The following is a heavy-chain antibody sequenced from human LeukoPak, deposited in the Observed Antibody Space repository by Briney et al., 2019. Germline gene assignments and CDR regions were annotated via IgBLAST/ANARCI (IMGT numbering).Heavy chain of an antibody. V-gene: IGHV1-69*13. CDR2: IIPIFGTA. Sequence: ASVKVSCKASGGTFSSYAISWVRQAPGQGLEWMGGIIPIFGTANYAQKFQGRVTITADESTSTAYMELSSLRSEDTAVYYCATERLVPGRPGPRGAFDIWGQGTMVTVSS. CDR3: ATERLVPGRPGPRGAFDI. CDR1: GGTFSSYA. J-gene: IGHJ3*02. D-gene: IGHD2-2*01.